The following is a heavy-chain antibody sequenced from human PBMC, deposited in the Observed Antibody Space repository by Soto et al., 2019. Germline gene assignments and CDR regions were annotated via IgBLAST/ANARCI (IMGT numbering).Heavy chain of an antibody. J-gene: IGHJ4*02. Sequence: GGSLRLSCAASGFTFSNYAMHWVRQAPGKGLKWVAVISYDGSNKYYADSVKGRFTISRDNSKNTLYLQMNSLRAEDTAVYYCARDPREYYFDYWGQGTLVTVSS. CDR2: ISYDGSNK. CDR1: GFTFSNYA. V-gene: IGHV3-30-3*01. CDR3: ARDPREYYFDY.